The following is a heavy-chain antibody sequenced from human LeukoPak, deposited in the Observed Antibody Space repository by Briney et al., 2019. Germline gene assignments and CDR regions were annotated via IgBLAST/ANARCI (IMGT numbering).Heavy chain of an antibody. CDR2: ISYDGSNK. J-gene: IGHJ4*02. V-gene: IGHV3-30*18. CDR1: GFTFSSYG. Sequence: GRSLRLSCAACGFTFSSYGMHWVRQAPGKGLEWVAVISYDGSNKYYADSVKGRFTISRDNSKNTLYLQMNSLRAEDTAVYYCAKGRALLAAPRDVFDYWGQGTLVTVSS. D-gene: IGHD2-15*01. CDR3: AKGRALLAAPRDVFDY.